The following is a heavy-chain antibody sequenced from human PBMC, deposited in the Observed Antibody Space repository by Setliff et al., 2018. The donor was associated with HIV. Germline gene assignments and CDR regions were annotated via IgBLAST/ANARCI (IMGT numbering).Heavy chain of an antibody. D-gene: IGHD6-19*01. CDR3: ARESPADSSATSYYFDY. CDR2: IYYDGTT. J-gene: IGHJ4*02. Sequence: SETLSLTCTVSGDSISRHDWTWIRQPPGKGLEWIGQIYYDGTTYYNPSLKSRVSVSVDTSKNQFSLKLSSVTAADTAVYYCARESPADSSATSYYFDYWGQGTLVTVSS. V-gene: IGHV4-59*11. CDR1: GDSISRHD.